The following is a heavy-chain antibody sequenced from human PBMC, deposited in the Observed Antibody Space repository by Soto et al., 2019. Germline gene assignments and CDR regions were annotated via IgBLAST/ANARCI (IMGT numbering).Heavy chain of an antibody. CDR1: GFTFSSYA. V-gene: IGHV3-23*01. CDR2: VSGGGAST. J-gene: IGHJ6*02. D-gene: IGHD6-13*01. Sequence: GGSLRLSCAASGFTFSSYAMSWVRQAPGKGLEWVSAVSGGGASTYYAESVKGRFTISRDNSKNTLYLQMDSLRAEDTAVYYCARDLSSVSNWYKYYYGMDVWGQGTTVTVSS. CDR3: ARDLSSVSNWYKYYYGMDV.